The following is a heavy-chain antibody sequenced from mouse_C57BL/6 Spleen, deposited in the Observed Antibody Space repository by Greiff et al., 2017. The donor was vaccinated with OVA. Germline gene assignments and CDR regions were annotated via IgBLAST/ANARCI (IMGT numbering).Heavy chain of an antibody. J-gene: IGHJ3*01. CDR2: IYPGSGNT. CDR3: AYGSSPPFAY. V-gene: IGHV1-66*01. CDR1: GYSFTSYY. D-gene: IGHD1-1*01. Sequence: QVQLKESGPELVKPGASVKISCKASGYSFTSYYIHWVKQRPGQGLEWIGWIYPGSGNTKYNEKFKGKATLTADTSSSTAYMQLSSLTSEDSAVYYCAYGSSPPFAYWGQGTLVTVSA.